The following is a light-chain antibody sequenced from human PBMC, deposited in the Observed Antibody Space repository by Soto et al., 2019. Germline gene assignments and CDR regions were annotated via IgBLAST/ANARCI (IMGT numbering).Light chain of an antibody. Sequence: DIQLTQSPSFLSASVGDRVTITCRASQGISSYLAWSQQKPGNAPKLLIYAASTLQSGVPSRFSGSGSGTEFTLTISSLQPEDFATYYCQQLNSYPQAFGQGTKLEIK. V-gene: IGKV1-9*01. J-gene: IGKJ2*01. CDR1: QGISSY. CDR3: QQLNSYPQA. CDR2: AAS.